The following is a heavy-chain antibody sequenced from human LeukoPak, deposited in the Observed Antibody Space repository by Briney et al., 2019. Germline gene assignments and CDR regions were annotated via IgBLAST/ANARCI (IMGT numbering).Heavy chain of an antibody. D-gene: IGHD3-10*01. J-gene: IGHJ3*02. CDR2: ISTSSSTI. V-gene: IGHV3-48*01. CDR1: GFTFSSYS. CDR3: ARWRGALDAFDI. Sequence: PGGSLRLSCAASGFTFSSYSMNWVRQAPGKGLEWVSYISTSSSTIYHADSVKGRFTISRDNAKNSLYLQMNSLRAEDTAVYYCARWRGALDAFDIWGQGTMVTVSS.